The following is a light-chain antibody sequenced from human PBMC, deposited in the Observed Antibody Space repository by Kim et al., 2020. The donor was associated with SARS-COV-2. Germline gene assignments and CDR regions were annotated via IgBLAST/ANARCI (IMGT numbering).Light chain of an antibody. Sequence: GQRVTISCSGSRSNIGTNYVFWYQRVPGTAPKLLIYNINKRPSGVPDRFSGSKSATSASLAISGLRSEDEADYYCAAWDDSLGVGLFGGGTQLTVL. CDR1: RSNIGTNY. J-gene: IGLJ3*02. CDR3: AAWDDSLGVGL. CDR2: NIN. V-gene: IGLV1-47*02.